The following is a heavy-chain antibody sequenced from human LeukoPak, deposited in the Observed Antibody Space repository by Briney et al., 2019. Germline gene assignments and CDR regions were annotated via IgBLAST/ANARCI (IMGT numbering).Heavy chain of an antibody. CDR1: GFPFSSYA. V-gene: IGHV3-23*01. Sequence: GGSLRLSCAASGFPFSSYAMSWARQAPGKGLEWVSAISGSGGSTYYADSVKGRFTISRDNSKNTLYLQMNSLRAEDTAVYYCAKARGGSPYYGMYVWGQGTTVTVSS. CDR3: AKARGGSPYYGMYV. D-gene: IGHD3-16*01. CDR2: ISGSGGST. J-gene: IGHJ6*01.